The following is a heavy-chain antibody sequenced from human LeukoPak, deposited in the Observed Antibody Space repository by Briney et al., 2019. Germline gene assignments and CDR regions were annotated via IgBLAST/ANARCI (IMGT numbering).Heavy chain of an antibody. CDR1: GFTFSSYA. CDR3: AKDLVHADILVVPAASPLDY. D-gene: IGHD2-2*01. CDR2: ISGSGGST. V-gene: IGHV3-23*01. J-gene: IGHJ4*02. Sequence: GGSLRLSCAASGFTFSSYAMSWVRQAPGKGLEWVSAISGSGGSTYYADSVKGRFTISRDNSKNTLYLQMNSLRAEDTAVYYCAKDLVHADILVVPAASPLDYWGQGTLVTVSS.